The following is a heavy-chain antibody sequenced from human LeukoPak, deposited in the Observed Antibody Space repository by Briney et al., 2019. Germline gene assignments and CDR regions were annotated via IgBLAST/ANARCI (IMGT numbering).Heavy chain of an antibody. CDR2: ISGSGGST. J-gene: IGHJ4*02. D-gene: IGHD6-19*01. CDR1: GFIFSSYT. V-gene: IGHV3-23*01. CDR3: AKETSSSGWYPYFDY. Sequence: GGSLRLSCVASGFIFSSYTMSWDRQAPGKGLEWVSGISGSGGSTYYADSVKGRFTISRDNSKNTLFLQMNSLRAEDTAVYYCAKETSSSGWYPYFDYWGQGTLVTVSS.